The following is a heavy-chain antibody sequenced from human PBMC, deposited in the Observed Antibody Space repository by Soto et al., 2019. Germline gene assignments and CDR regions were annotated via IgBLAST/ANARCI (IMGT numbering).Heavy chain of an antibody. CDR1: GFTFSSYA. J-gene: IGHJ6*02. CDR3: AREGPRYSVCYYDYFYYGMYV. Sequence: GGSLRLSCAASGFTFSSYAMHWVRQAPGKGLEWVAVISYDGSNKYYADSVKGRFTISRDNSKNTLYLQMNSLRAEDPALYYCAREGPRYSVCYYDYFYYGMYVCGQGTTVTVSS. D-gene: IGHD1-26*01. CDR2: ISYDGSNK. V-gene: IGHV3-30*04.